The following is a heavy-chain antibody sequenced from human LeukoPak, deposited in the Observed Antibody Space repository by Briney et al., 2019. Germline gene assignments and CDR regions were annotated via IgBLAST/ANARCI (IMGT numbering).Heavy chain of an antibody. J-gene: IGHJ5*01. Sequence: ASVKVSCKASGYTLTGFFMHWMRQAPGQGLEWMGWINPNIGDAYYAQKFQGRVTMTRDRSINTAYMELSRLTSDDTAVYYCARMDLDGGDSIGFDSWGQGTLVTVSS. V-gene: IGHV1-2*02. CDR3: ARMDLDGGDSIGFDS. CDR2: INPNIGDA. D-gene: IGHD2-21*02. CDR1: GYTLTGFF.